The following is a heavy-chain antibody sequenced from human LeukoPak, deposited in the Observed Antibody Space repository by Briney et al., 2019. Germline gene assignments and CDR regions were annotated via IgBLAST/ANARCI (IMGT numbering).Heavy chain of an antibody. J-gene: IGHJ4*02. CDR1: GFTFSRYA. Sequence: GGSLRLSCAASGFTFSRYAMSWVRQAPGKGLEWVSGISFSGASTFCADSVKGRCTISRDNSKNTLYLQMNSLRAEDTAIYYCAKDGVGYGGRPYYFDYWGQGSLVTVSS. D-gene: IGHD4-23*01. CDR3: AKDGVGYGGRPYYFDY. V-gene: IGHV3-23*01. CDR2: ISFSGAST.